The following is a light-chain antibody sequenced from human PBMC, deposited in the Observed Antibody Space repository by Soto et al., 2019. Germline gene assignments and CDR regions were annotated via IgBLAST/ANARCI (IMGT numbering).Light chain of an antibody. CDR1: DSNIGNNA. J-gene: IGLJ3*02. CDR3: AVWDEGLNGLGV. V-gene: IGLV1-44*01. CDR2: SNN. Sequence: QSVLTQPPSASGTPGQRVTISCSGSDSNIGNNAVNWYQQLPGTAPKLLIYSNNERPSGVPDRFSGSKSGTSASLAISELQSEDEAGYYCAVWDEGLNGLGVFGGGT.